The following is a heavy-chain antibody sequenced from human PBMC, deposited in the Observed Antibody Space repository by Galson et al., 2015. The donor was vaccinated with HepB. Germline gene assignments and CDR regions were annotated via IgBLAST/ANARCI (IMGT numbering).Heavy chain of an antibody. Sequence: SLRLSCAASGFTFSSYSMNWVRQAPGKGLEWVSSISSSSSYIYYADSVKGRFTISRDNSKNTLYLQMNSLRAEDTAVYYCARDQNSSGWAIYYYYGMDVWGQGTTVTVSS. V-gene: IGHV3-21*01. CDR2: ISSSSSYI. CDR1: GFTFSSYS. J-gene: IGHJ6*02. D-gene: IGHD6-19*01. CDR3: ARDQNSSGWAIYYYYGMDV.